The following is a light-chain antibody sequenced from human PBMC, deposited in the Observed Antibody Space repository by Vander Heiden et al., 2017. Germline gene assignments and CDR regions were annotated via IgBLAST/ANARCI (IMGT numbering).Light chain of an antibody. CDR1: KVGDNY. J-gene: IGLJ2*01. V-gene: IGLV3-1*01. CDR3: QAWDSSTDVV. CDR2: QDS. Sequence: SYELTQPPSVSVSPGQTVRITCSGDKVGDNYVSWYHQKPGQSPVLVIYQDSKRPSGIPERFSGSNSGNTATLTISGTQAVDEADYYCQAWDSSTDVVFGGGTKLTVL.